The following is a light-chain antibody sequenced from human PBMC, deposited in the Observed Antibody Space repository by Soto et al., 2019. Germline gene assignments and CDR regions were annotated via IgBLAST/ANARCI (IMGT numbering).Light chain of an antibody. CDR1: DSNIGAGYD. V-gene: IGLV1-40*01. J-gene: IGLJ2*01. Sequence: QSVLTQPPSVSGAPGQRVTISCTGSDSNIGAGYDVHWYQQLPGTAPKLFIYANTNRPSGVPDRFSGSKSGTSASLAITGLQAEDETDYYCQSYDTSLSAVVFGGGTKLTVL. CDR3: QSYDTSLSAVV. CDR2: ANT.